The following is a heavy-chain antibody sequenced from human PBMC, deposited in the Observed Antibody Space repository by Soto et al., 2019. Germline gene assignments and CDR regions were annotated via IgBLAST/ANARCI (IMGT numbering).Heavy chain of an antibody. D-gene: IGHD6-6*01. Sequence: SQTLSFTCAISGDSVSSNGAAWNWIRQSPSRGLEWLGRTLYRSKWYNDYAVSVKSRITINPDTSRNQFSLHLNSVTPDDMAVYYCARYPSSSRDLDYWGQGTLVTVSS. CDR1: GDSVSSNGAA. CDR3: ARYPSSSRDLDY. V-gene: IGHV6-1*01. CDR2: TLYRSKWYN. J-gene: IGHJ4*02.